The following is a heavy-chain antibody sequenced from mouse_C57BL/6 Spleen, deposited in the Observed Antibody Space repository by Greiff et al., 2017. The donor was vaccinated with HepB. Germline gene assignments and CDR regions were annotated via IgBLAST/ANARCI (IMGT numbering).Heavy chain of an antibody. V-gene: IGHV10-1*01. J-gene: IGHJ4*01. CDR3: VSSYYAMDY. CDR2: IRSKSNNYTT. Sequence: EVKLVESGGGLVQPKGSLKLSCAASGFCFNTYAMNWVRQAPGKGLEWVARIRSKSNNYTTYYADSVKDRFTISRDDSESMLYMQMNNLKTEDAAMYYCVSSYYAMDYWGKGTSVTVSS. CDR1: GFCFNTYA.